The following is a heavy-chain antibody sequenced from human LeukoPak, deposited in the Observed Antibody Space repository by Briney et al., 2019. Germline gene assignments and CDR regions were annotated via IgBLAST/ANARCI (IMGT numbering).Heavy chain of an antibody. V-gene: IGHV4-39*01. J-gene: IGHJ4*02. Sequence: TSETLSLTCTVSGGSISSSSYYWDWIRQPPGKGLEWIGNIYYSGNTYYNPSLKSRVTISVDTSKNQFSLKLSSVTATDTAVYYCARRIAAAALDYWGQGTLVTVSS. D-gene: IGHD6-13*01. CDR3: ARRIAAAALDY. CDR1: GGSISSSSYY. CDR2: IYYSGNT.